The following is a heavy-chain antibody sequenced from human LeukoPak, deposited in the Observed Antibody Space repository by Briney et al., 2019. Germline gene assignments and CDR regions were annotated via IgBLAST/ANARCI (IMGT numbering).Heavy chain of an antibody. J-gene: IGHJ4*02. V-gene: IGHV1-69*13. Sequence: SVKVSCTASGGTFSSYAISWVRQAPGQGLEWMGGIIPIFGTANYAQKFQGRVTITADESTSTAYMELSSLRSEDTAVYYCAGDPAAGFMFDYWGQGTLVTVSS. CDR1: GGTFSSYA. CDR2: IIPIFGTA. D-gene: IGHD6-13*01. CDR3: AGDPAAGFMFDY.